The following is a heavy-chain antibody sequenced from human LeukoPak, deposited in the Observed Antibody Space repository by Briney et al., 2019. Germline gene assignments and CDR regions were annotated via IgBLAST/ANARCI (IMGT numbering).Heavy chain of an antibody. D-gene: IGHD4-23*01. CDR2: TIPILGIA. Sequence: SVKVSCKASGGTFSSYAISWVRQAPGQGLEWMGRTIPILGIANYAQKFQGRVTITADKSTSTAYMELSSLRSEDTAVYYCARGDYGGNPAAGNWGQGTLVTVSS. V-gene: IGHV1-69*04. CDR1: GGTFSSYA. J-gene: IGHJ4*02. CDR3: ARGDYGGNPAAGN.